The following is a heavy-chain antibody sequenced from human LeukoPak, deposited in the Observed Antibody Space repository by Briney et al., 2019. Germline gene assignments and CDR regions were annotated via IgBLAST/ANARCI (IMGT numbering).Heavy chain of an antibody. CDR3: ARRGSGDY. CDR2: IYHSGGT. J-gene: IGHJ4*02. V-gene: IGHV4-38-2*01. D-gene: IGHD3-10*01. Sequence: PSETLSLTCAVSGYSISSGYYWGWIRQPPGKGLEWIGSIYHSGGTYYNPSLKSRVTISVDTSKNQFSLKLSSVTAADTAVYYCARRGSGDYWGQGTLVTVSS. CDR1: GYSISSGYY.